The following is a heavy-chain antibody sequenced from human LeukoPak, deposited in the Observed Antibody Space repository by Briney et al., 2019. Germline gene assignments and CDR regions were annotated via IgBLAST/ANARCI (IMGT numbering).Heavy chain of an antibody. J-gene: IGHJ4*01. CDR2: IKQDGSEK. Sequence: SGGSLRLSCAASGFTFSSYWMSWVRQAPGKGLEWVANIKQDGSEKYYVDSVKGRFTISRDNAKNSLYLQMNSLRAEDTAVYYCARGTYDRGAPGTDYCDYWGQGTLVTVSS. CDR3: ARGTYDRGAPGTDYCDY. D-gene: IGHD3-9*01. CDR1: GFTFSSYW. V-gene: IGHV3-7*01.